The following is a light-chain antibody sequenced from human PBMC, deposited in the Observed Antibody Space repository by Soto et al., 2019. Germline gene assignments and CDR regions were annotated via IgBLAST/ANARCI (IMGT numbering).Light chain of an antibody. V-gene: IGKV3-15*01. J-gene: IGKJ5*01. CDR2: GAS. Sequence: EVVVTQSPATLSVSPGDTAKLSCRASQSIGSKLGWYQQKPGQAPRLLIYGASTRATGIPARFSGSGSGTDFTLTISSLQSEDLAVYYCQQYYKSTLITFGQGTRLEIK. CDR3: QQYYKSTLIT. CDR1: QSIGSK.